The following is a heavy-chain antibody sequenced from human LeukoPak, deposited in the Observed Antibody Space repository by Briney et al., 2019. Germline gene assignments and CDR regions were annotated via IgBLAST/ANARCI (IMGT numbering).Heavy chain of an antibody. CDR1: GGSISSSSYY. CDR3: ATGARPSVYYDILTGYYHY. V-gene: IGHV4-39*07. Sequence: PSETLSLTCTVSGGSISSSSYYWGWIRQPPGKGLEWIGSIYYSGSTYYNPSLKSRVTISVDTSKNQFSLKLSSVTAADTAVYYCATGARPSVYYDILTGYYHYWGQGTLVTVSS. J-gene: IGHJ4*02. D-gene: IGHD3-9*01. CDR2: IYYSGST.